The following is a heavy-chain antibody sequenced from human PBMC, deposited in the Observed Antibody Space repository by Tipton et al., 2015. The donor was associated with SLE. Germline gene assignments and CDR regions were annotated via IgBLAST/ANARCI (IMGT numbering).Heavy chain of an antibody. CDR1: GGSISSNF. Sequence: TLSLTCIVSGGSISSNFWSWIRQPPGKGLEWIGYIYYTGSTNYNPSLKSRVTISLDTSKKYFSLKLSAMTAADTGVYYCARENGGNYFGSWGQGTLVTVSS. D-gene: IGHD2-15*01. CDR2: IYYTGST. V-gene: IGHV4-59*01. CDR3: ARENGGNYFGS. J-gene: IGHJ4*02.